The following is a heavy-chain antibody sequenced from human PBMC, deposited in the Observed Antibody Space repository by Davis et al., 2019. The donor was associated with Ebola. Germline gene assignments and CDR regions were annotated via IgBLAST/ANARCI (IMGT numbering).Heavy chain of an antibody. V-gene: IGHV5-51*01. D-gene: IGHD1-26*01. J-gene: IGHJ4*02. CDR1: EYNFITYW. Sequence: KVSCKGSEYNFITYWIGWVRQIPGKGLEWMGSIYPGDSETTYSPSLQGQVTLSADKSITTAYLQWRSLKASDTAMYYCARQGGGSGRLTSFDYWGLGTLVTVSS. CDR2: IYPGDSET. CDR3: ARQGGGSGRLTSFDY.